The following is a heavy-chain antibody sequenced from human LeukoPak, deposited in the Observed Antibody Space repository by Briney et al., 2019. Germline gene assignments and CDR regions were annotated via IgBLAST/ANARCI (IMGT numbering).Heavy chain of an antibody. D-gene: IGHD3-10*01. CDR3: ARVSGPGKNEYYDL. Sequence: PGGSLRLSCAASGITLSGAWMHGVRQAPGKGLVWGSRINDDGSFRRYAHSVKGRFTISRDNAKNTLFLQMDSLRAEDTAVYYCARVSGPGKNEYYDLWGQGTLVTVSS. CDR1: GITLSGAW. V-gene: IGHV3-74*01. J-gene: IGHJ1*01. CDR2: INDDGSFR.